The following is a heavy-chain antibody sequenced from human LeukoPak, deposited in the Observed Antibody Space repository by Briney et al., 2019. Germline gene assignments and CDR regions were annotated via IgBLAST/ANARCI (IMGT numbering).Heavy chain of an antibody. J-gene: IGHJ6*03. Sequence: ASVKVSCKASGGTFSSYAISWVRHATGQGLEWMGWMNPNSGNTGYAQKFQGRVTITRNTSISTAYMELSSLRSEDTAVYYCARRMAAAGHHFYHYMDVWDKGTTVTVSS. D-gene: IGHD6-13*01. CDR1: GGTFSSYA. V-gene: IGHV1-8*03. CDR3: ARRMAAAGHHFYHYMDV. CDR2: MNPNSGNT.